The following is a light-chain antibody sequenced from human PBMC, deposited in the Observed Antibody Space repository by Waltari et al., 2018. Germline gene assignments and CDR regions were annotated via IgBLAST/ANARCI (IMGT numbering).Light chain of an antibody. CDR2: SNN. V-gene: IGLV1-44*01. CDR1: TSTIGRLT. CDR3: ATWDESLKGRV. J-gene: IGLJ3*02. Sequence: QSVLTQPPSASTAPGQRVPISCSGRTSTIGRLTVDWYQHLPGPAPKLLIYSNNQRPSGVPDRFSASKSGTSASLAISGLQSEDEADYYCATWDESLKGRVFGGGTKLTVL.